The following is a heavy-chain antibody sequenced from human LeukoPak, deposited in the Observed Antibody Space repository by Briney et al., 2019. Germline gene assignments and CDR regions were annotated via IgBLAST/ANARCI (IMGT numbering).Heavy chain of an antibody. J-gene: IGHJ5*02. CDR1: GFTFSAYA. CDR2: ISGSGGIT. Sequence: GGSLRLSCAASGFTFSAYAISWVRQAPGKGLEWVSAISGSGGITYYADSVKGRFTISRGNSKNTLYLQMNSLRAEDTAVYYCAKHDPRRVVITNWFDPWGQGTLVTVSS. V-gene: IGHV3-23*01. D-gene: IGHD3-22*01. CDR3: AKHDPRRVVITNWFDP.